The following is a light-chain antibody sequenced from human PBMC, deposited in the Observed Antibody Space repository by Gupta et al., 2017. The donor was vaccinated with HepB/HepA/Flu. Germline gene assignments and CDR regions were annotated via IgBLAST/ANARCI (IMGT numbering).Light chain of an antibody. CDR1: SSDIGSYSL. CDR2: EVT. J-gene: IGLJ1*01. Sequence: PGQSITISCTGTSSDIGSYSLVSWYQQHPGKAPKLMIYEVTKRPSALSNRFSGSKSGNTASLTISGLQAEDEADYYCCSYAGTGTFVFGTGTKFTVL. V-gene: IGLV2-23*02. CDR3: CSYAGTGTFV.